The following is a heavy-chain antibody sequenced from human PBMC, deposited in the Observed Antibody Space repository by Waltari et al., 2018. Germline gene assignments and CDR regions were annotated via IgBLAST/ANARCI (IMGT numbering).Heavy chain of an antibody. J-gene: IGHJ3*01. CDR3: ARVQRALAGLATHDVIDL. CDR1: GGSFRTKT. D-gene: IGHD6-25*01. V-gene: IGHV1-69*01. CDR2: LTPGVGTG. Sequence: QVQLMQSGPEVKTPGSSVKVSCKASGGSFRTKTVTWVRQAPGGGLEWVGGLTPGVGTGDYALKFQGRVSITADASTNTAYLEVTSRKSDDTAVYYCARVQRALAGLATHDVIDLWGHGTVVTVSS.